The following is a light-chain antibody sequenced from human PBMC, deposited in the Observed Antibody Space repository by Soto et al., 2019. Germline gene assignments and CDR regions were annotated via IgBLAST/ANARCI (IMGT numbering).Light chain of an antibody. CDR2: EVS. CDR1: SSDVGSYNL. V-gene: IGLV2-23*02. Sequence: QSVLTQPASVSGSPGQSITISCTGTSSDVGSYNLVSWYQQHPGKAPKLMIYEVSKRPSGVSNRFSCSKTGNTASLTNSGRQAEDEGDYYCAAWDDSLNAWVFGGGTKLTVL. J-gene: IGLJ3*02. CDR3: AAWDDSLNAWV.